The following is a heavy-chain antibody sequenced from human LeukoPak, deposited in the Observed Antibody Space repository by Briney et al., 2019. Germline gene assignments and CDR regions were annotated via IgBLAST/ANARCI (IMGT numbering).Heavy chain of an antibody. CDR3: ARWLIQLMDGGFDY. J-gene: IGHJ4*02. CDR2: IYYSGST. CDR1: GGSISSSSYY. V-gene: IGHV4-39*07. D-gene: IGHD5-18*01. Sequence: PSETLSLTCTVSGGSISSSSYYWGWIRQPPGKGLEWIGSIYYSGSTYYNPSLKSRVTISVDTSKNQFSLKLSSVTAADTAVYYCARWLIQLMDGGFDYWGQGTLVTVSS.